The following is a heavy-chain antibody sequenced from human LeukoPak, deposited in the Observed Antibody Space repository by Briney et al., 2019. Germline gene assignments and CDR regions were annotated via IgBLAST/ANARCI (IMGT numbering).Heavy chain of an antibody. V-gene: IGHV1-69*05. J-gene: IGHJ5*02. Sequence: ASVKVSCKTPEGTFNNYAITWVRQAPGQGLEWMGVFIPIFGTANYAQKFQGRVTMTRNTSISTAYMELSSLRSEDTAMYYCARADYDFVWGSYRLPDPWGQGTLVTVSS. D-gene: IGHD3-16*02. CDR3: ARADYDFVWGSYRLPDP. CDR1: EGTFNNYA. CDR2: FIPIFGTA.